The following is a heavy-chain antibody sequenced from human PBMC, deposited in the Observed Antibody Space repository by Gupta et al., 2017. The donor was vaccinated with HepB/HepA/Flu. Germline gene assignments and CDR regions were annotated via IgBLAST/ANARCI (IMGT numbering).Heavy chain of an antibody. CDR1: GFTFDDYA. CDR3: AKDGGGGRFLECSFDY. J-gene: IGHJ4*02. V-gene: IGHV3-9*01. Sequence: EVQLVESGGGLVQPGRSLRLSCAASGFTFDDYAMHWVRQAPGKGLEWVSGISWNSGSIGYADSVKGRFTISRDNAKNSLYLQMNSLRAEDTALYYCAKDGGGGRFLECSFDYWGQGTLATVSS. D-gene: IGHD3-3*01. CDR2: ISWNSGSI.